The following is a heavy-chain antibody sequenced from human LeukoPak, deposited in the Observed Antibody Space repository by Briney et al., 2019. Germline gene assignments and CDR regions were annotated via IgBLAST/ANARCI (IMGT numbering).Heavy chain of an antibody. V-gene: IGHV3-64*04. Sequence: PGGSLRLSCSASGFTFSSYAMHWVRQAPGKGLEYVSAISLNGGSTYYADSVKGRFTISRDNAKNSLYLQMNSLRGEDTAVYYCARDVTISPRVYWGQGTLVTVSS. CDR1: GFTFSSYA. D-gene: IGHD3-3*01. CDR3: ARDVTISPRVY. J-gene: IGHJ4*02. CDR2: ISLNGGST.